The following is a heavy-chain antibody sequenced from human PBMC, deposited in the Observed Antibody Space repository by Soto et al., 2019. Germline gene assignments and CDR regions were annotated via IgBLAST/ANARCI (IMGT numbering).Heavy chain of an antibody. J-gene: IGHJ5*02. D-gene: IGHD3-10*01. CDR1: GFTFSSYG. Sequence: QVQLVESGGGVVQPGRSLRLSCAASGFTFSSYGMHWVRQAPGKGLEWVAVISYDGSNKYYADSVKGRFTISRDNSKNTLYLQMNSLRAEDTAVYYCAKDRGGGEPPMGSWFDPWGQGTLVTASS. CDR3: AKDRGGGEPPMGSWFDP. CDR2: ISYDGSNK. V-gene: IGHV3-30*18.